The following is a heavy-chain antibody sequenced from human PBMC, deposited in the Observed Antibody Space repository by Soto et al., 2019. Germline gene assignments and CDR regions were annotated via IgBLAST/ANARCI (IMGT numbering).Heavy chain of an antibody. CDR2: VSGSGSSV. Sequence: GGSLRLSCAASGFTFNNYYLAWIRRAPGKGLEWVSYVSGSGSSVFYTDSLKGRFTMSRDNAKRSVYLQMNSLTVEDTAVYYCARWNYLVRWPDLDVWGKGTTVTVSS. CDR3: ARWNYLVRWPDLDV. J-gene: IGHJ6*04. D-gene: IGHD1-7*01. V-gene: IGHV3-11*01. CDR1: GFTFNNYY.